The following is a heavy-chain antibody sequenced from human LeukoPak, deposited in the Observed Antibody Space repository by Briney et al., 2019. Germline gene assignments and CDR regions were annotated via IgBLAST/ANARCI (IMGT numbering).Heavy chain of an antibody. V-gene: IGHV3-21*05. D-gene: IGHD2-8*02. CDR3: ARVLSDGR. CDR1: GITFSSYS. CDR2: ISGTSDFM. J-gene: IGHJ4*02. Sequence: KPGGSLRLSCVASGITFSSYSFNWVRQAPGKGLEWVSYISGTSDFMYYADSVKGRFTISRDNARNSLYLQMNSLRGEDTAVYYCARVLSDGRWGQGTLVTVSS.